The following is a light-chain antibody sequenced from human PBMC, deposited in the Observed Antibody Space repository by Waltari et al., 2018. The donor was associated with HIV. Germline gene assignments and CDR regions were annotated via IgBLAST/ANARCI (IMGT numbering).Light chain of an antibody. CDR3: YSPDSSGKGV. CDR2: EDT. J-gene: IGLJ3*02. V-gene: IGLV3-10*01. CDR1: TLPKKY. Sequence: SYGLTQPPSVSESPGQTARITCSGDTLPKKYVYWSHQKSVQAPLLAIYEDTQRPAAIPERFSGSSTGTMATLTISGAQVDDEGDYYCYSPDSSGKGVFGGETKLTVL.